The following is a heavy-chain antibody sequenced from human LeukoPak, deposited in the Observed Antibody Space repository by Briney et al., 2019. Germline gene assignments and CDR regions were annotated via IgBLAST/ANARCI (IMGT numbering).Heavy chain of an antibody. CDR2: INHSGST. CDR3: ARKGPSVRYYYYYMDV. Sequence: SETLSLTCAVYGGSFSGYYWSWIRQPPGKGLEWIGEINHSGSTNDNPSLKSRVTISVDTSKNQFSLKLSSVTAADTAVYYCARKGPSVRYYYYYMDVWGKGTTVTVSS. CDR1: GGSFSGYY. V-gene: IGHV4-34*01. J-gene: IGHJ6*03. D-gene: IGHD3-10*01.